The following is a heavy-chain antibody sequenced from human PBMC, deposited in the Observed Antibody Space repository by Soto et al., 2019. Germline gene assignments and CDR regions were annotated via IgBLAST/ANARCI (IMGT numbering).Heavy chain of an antibody. CDR1: GYTFTSYG. V-gene: IGHV1-18*04. Sequence: ASVKVSCKASGYTFTSYGISWVRQAPGQGLEWTGWISAYNGNTNYAQKLQGRVTMTTDTSTSTAYMELRSLRSDDTAVYYCARDGAPIAARPLWFDPWGQGTLVTVSS. CDR3: ARDGAPIAARPLWFDP. J-gene: IGHJ5*02. D-gene: IGHD6-6*01. CDR2: ISAYNGNT.